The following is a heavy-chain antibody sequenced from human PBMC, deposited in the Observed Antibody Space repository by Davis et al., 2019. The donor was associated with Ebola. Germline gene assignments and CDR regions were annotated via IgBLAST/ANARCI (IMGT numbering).Heavy chain of an antibody. D-gene: IGHD4-23*01. CDR1: GDSVSGKNGA. J-gene: IGHJ6*02. CDR3: VRGWGRSGLDV. CDR2: TYYTSKWYN. V-gene: IGHV6-1*01. Sequence: PSETLSLTCALSGDSVSGKNGAWNWIRQSPSRGLEWLGRTYYTSKWYNHYAASVKSRATINPDTSKNQPSLQLNSGIPEDTAVYYCVRGWGRSGLDVWGQGTTVTVSS.